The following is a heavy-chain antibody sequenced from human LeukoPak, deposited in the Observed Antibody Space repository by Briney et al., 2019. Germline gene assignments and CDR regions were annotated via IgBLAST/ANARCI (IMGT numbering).Heavy chain of an antibody. CDR3: AREGVPIYYYYYMDV. CDR2: IKQDGSEK. V-gene: IGHV3-7*01. CDR1: GFTFSSYW. J-gene: IGHJ6*03. Sequence: GGSLRLSCAASGFTFSSYWMSWVRQAPGKGLEWVANIKQDGSEKYYVDSVKGRFTISRDNAKNSLYLQMNSLRAEDTAVYYCAREGVPIYYYYYMDVWGKGTTVTISS. D-gene: IGHD2-2*02.